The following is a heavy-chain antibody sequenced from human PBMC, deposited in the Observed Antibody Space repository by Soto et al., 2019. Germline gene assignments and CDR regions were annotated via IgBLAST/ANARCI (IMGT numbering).Heavy chain of an antibody. CDR1: GFTFNNYW. CDR3: ARHGDSCFHY. Sequence: GGSLRLSCVASGFTFNNYWMTWLRQAPGKGLEWVAHIKGDGSGVSYVDSVKGRFTISRDNAKNSLYLQMNSLRVEDTAVYYCARHGDSCFHYWGQGILVTVS. J-gene: IGHJ4*02. D-gene: IGHD2-21*02. CDR2: IKGDGSGV. V-gene: IGHV3-7*03.